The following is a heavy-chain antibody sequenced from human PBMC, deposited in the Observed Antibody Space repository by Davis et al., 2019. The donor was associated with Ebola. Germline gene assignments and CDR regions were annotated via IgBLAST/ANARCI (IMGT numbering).Heavy chain of an antibody. CDR1: GGSISSGGYY. CDR3: ARGITIFGVVMTVSYMDV. V-gene: IGHV4-31*03. Sequence: PSETLSLTCTVSGGSISSGGYYWSWIRQHPGKGLEWIGYIYYSGSTYYNPSLKSRVTISVDTSKNQFSLKLSSVTAADTAVYYCARGITIFGVVMTVSYMDVWGKGTTVTVSS. D-gene: IGHD3-3*01. J-gene: IGHJ6*03. CDR2: IYYSGST.